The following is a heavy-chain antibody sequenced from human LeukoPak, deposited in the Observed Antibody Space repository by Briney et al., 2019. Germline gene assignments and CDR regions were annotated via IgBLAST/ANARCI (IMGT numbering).Heavy chain of an antibody. Sequence: ASVKVPCKASGGTFSSYAISWVRQAPGQGLEWMGRIIPILGIANYAQKFQGRVTITADKSTSTAYMELSSLRSEDTAVYYCASRITMIVVALDAFDIWGQGTMVTVSS. D-gene: IGHD3-22*01. CDR2: IIPILGIA. CDR3: ASRITMIVVALDAFDI. CDR1: GGTFSSYA. V-gene: IGHV1-69*04. J-gene: IGHJ3*02.